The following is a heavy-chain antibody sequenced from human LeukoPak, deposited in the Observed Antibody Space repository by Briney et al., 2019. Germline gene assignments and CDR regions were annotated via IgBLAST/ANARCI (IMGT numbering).Heavy chain of an antibody. CDR2: IYYSGST. CDR3: ARAQLTYYYGSGILDY. D-gene: IGHD3-10*01. CDR1: GGSISSYY. V-gene: IGHV4-59*01. J-gene: IGHJ4*02. Sequence: SETLSLTCTVSGGSISSYYWSWIRQPPGKGLEWNGYIYYSGSTNYNPSLKSRVTISVDTSKNQFSLKLSSVTAADTAVYYCARAQLTYYYGSGILDYWGQGTLVTVSS.